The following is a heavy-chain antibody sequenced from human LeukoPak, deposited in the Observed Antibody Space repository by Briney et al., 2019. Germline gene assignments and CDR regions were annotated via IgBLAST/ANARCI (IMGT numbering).Heavy chain of an antibody. CDR2: IIPIFGTA. J-gene: IGHJ4*02. D-gene: IGHD1-26*01. CDR3: ARMDLGATAFDY. Sequence: AASVKVSCKASGGTFSSYAISWVRQVPGQGLEWMGGIIPIFGTANYAQKFQGRVTITTDESTSTAYMELSSLRSEDTAVYYCARMDLGATAFDYWGQGTLVTVSS. CDR1: GGTFSSYA. V-gene: IGHV1-69*05.